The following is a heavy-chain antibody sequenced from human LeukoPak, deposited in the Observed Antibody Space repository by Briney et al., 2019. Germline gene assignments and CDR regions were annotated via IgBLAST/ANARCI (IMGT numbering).Heavy chain of an antibody. J-gene: IGHJ4*02. Sequence: SETLSLTCAVYGGSFSGYYWSWIRQPPGKGLEWVGEINHSGSTNYNPSLKSRVTISVDTSKNQFSLKLSSVTAADTAVYYCARAYYYDSSGYYLGLDYWGQGTLVTVSS. V-gene: IGHV4-34*01. CDR3: ARAYYYDSSGYYLGLDY. CDR1: GGSFSGYY. CDR2: INHSGST. D-gene: IGHD3-22*01.